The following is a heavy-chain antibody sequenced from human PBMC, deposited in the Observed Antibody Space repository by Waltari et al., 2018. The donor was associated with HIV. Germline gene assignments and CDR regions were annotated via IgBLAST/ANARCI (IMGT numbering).Heavy chain of an antibody. CDR1: GFTLSSYW. CDR2: IKQDGIEK. J-gene: IGHJ4*02. V-gene: IGHV3-7*01. CDR3: ARDRHYDILTGSYFDY. D-gene: IGHD3-9*01. Sequence: EVQLVESGGGLVQPGGSLRLSCAASGFTLSSYWMSWVRQAPGKGLEWVANIKQDGIEKYYVDSVKGRFTISRDKAKNSLYLQMNSLRAEDTAVYYCARDRHYDILTGSYFDYWGQGTLVTVSS.